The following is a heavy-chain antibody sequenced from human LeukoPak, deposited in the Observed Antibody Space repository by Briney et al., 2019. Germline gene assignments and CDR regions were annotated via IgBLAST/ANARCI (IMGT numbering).Heavy chain of an antibody. CDR3: ARVRVGTAYFDY. CDR1: GFTFSSNY. J-gene: IGHJ4*02. D-gene: IGHD3-10*01. CDR2: IYSGGST. V-gene: IGHV3-66*01. Sequence: PGGSLRLSCAASGFTFSSNYMSWVRQAPGKGLEWVSVIYSGGSTYYADSVKGRFTISRDNSKNTLYLQMNSLRAEDTAVYYCARVRVGTAYFDYWGQGTLVTVSS.